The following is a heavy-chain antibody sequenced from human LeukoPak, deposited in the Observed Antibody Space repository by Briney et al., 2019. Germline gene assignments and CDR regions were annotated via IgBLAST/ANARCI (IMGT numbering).Heavy chain of an antibody. CDR1: GYTFTGYA. CDR2: IIPIFGTA. J-gene: IGHJ3*02. CDR3: ARGKSEQLSWDAFDI. V-gene: IGHV1-69*13. D-gene: IGHD5-18*01. Sequence: VASVKVSCKASGYTFTGYAMNWVRQAPGQGLEWMGGIIPIFGTANYAQKFQGRVTITADESTSTAYMELSSLRSEDTAVYYCARGKSEQLSWDAFDIWGQGTMVTVSS.